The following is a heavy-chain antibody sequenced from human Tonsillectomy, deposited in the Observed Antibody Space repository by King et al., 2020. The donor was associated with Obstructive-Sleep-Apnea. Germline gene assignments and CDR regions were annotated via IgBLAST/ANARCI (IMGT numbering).Heavy chain of an antibody. D-gene: IGHD3-10*01. V-gene: IGHV4-30-4*01. Sequence: VQLQESGPGLVKPSQTLSLTCTVSGGSISSGDYYWSWIRQPPGKGLEWIGYIYYSGSTYYNPSLKSRVTISLDTSKTQFSLKLSSVTAADTAVYYCASGIIRFGELRWFDVWGQGTLVTVSS. CDR3: ASGIIRFGELRWFDV. CDR2: IYYSGST. J-gene: IGHJ5*02. CDR1: GGSISSGDYY.